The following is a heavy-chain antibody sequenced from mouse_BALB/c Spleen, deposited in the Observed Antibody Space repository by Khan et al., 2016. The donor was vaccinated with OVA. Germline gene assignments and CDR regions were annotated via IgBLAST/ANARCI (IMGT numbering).Heavy chain of an antibody. J-gene: IGHJ3*01. CDR2: IWAGGST. Sequence: QVQLKESGPGLVAPSQTLSITCTVSGFSLTNYGVHWVRQPPGKGLEWLGVIWAGGSTNHNSALMSRLSISKDDSKSQVFFTMNSLHTDDTAIYDCARAFYYGAWFAYWGQGTLVTVSA. CDR3: ARAFYYGAWFAY. CDR1: GFSLTNYG. V-gene: IGHV2-9*02. D-gene: IGHD1-1*01.